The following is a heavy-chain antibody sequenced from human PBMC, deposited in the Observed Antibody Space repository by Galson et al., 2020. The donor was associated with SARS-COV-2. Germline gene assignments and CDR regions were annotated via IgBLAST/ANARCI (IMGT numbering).Heavy chain of an antibody. Sequence: GGSLRLSCVASGFTFSNYAMHWVRQAPGKGLEWVAIISYDGNNKYSDSVKGRFPISRDNSKSTLYLQMNSLRPEDTAVYYCAKETADYDSSNFDFWGQGTLVTVSS. CDR3: AKETADYDSSNFDF. V-gene: IGHV3-30*18. J-gene: IGHJ4*02. D-gene: IGHD3-22*01. CDR1: GFTFSNYA. CDR2: ISYDGNNK.